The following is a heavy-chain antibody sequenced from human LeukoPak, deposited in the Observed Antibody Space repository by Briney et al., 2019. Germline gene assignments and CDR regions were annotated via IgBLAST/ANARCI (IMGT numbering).Heavy chain of an antibody. Sequence: PGGSLRLSCAASGFTFSSYAMSWVRQAPGKGLDWVSFISVSGGSTYYADSVKGRFTISRDNSKNTLYLQMNSLRAEDTAVYYCAREDWNSYFDYWGQGTLVTVSS. CDR1: GFTFSSYA. J-gene: IGHJ4*02. CDR2: ISVSGGST. D-gene: IGHD1-7*01. CDR3: AREDWNSYFDY. V-gene: IGHV3-23*01.